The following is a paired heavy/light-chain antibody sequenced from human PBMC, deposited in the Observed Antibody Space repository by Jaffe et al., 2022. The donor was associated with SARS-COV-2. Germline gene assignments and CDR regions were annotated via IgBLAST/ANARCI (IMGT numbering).Heavy chain of an antibody. Sequence: QVQLQQWGAGLLKPSDTLSLTCAVYGGSFRDYYWSWIRQPPGKGLEWIGEINHSGDNNYNPSLKSRVTISINTSKNQFSLRLSSVTAADTAVYYCARGHDYGGSTDAFDMWGQGTMVTVS. D-gene: IGHD4-17*01. J-gene: IGHJ3*02. V-gene: IGHV4-34*01. CDR3: ARGHDYGGSTDAFDM. CDR1: GGSFRDYY. CDR2: INHSGDN.
Light chain of an antibody. J-gene: IGLJ3*02. Sequence: SSELTQDPAVSVALGQTVRITCQGDSLRSYYASWYQQKPRQAPVLVIYGKDNRPSGIPDRFSGSTSGHTASLTITGAQAEDEADYYCNSRDSGGKHLSVFGGGTKLTVL. V-gene: IGLV3-19*01. CDR1: SLRSYY. CDR2: GKD. CDR3: NSRDSGGKHLSV.